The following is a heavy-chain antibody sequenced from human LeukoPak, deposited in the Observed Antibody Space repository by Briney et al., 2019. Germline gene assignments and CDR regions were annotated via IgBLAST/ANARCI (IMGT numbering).Heavy chain of an antibody. Sequence: PGGSLRLSCAASGFTVITNYMSWVRQAPGKGLEWVSVIYSDGTTHYADSVKGRFTISRDNSKNTLYLQMSSLRAEDTAVYYCARVPQDYYYDSSGYFGRGNYYYYGMDVWGQGTTVTVSS. D-gene: IGHD3-22*01. CDR3: ARVPQDYYYDSSGYFGRGNYYYYGMDV. CDR1: GFTVITNY. J-gene: IGHJ6*02. V-gene: IGHV3-66*01. CDR2: IYSDGTT.